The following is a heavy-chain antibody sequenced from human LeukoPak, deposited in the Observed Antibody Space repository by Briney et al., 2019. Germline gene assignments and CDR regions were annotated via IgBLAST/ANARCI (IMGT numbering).Heavy chain of an antibody. CDR3: ATSPTGSGWYYFDY. V-gene: IGHV3-48*03. Sequence: GGSLRLSCAASGFTFSSYEMNWVRQAPGKGLEWVSYISSSGSTIYYADSVKGRFTISRDNAKNSLYLQMNSLRAEDTAVYYCATSPTGSGWYYFDYWGQGTLVTVSS. J-gene: IGHJ4*02. CDR2: ISSSGSTI. D-gene: IGHD6-19*01. CDR1: GFTFSSYE.